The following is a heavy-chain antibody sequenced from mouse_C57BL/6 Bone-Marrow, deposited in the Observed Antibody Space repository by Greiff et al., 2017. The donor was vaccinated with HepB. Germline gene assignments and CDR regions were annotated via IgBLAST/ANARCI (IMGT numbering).Heavy chain of an antibody. CDR1: GYTFTSYW. V-gene: IGHV1-69*01. CDR3: ARKGIQYYFDY. D-gene: IGHD2-14*01. J-gene: IGHJ2*01. Sequence: QVQLQQPGAELVMPGASVKLSCKASGYTFTSYWMHWVKQRPGQGLEWIGEIDPSDSYTNYNQKFKGKSTLTVDKSSSTAYMQLSSLTSEDSAVYYCARKGIQYYFDYWGQGTTLTVSS. CDR2: IDPSDSYT.